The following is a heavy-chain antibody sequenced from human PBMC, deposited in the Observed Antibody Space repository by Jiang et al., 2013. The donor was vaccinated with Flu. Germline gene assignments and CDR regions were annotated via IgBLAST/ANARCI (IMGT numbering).Heavy chain of an antibody. CDR3: ARDLGAPSVWKWGDYFDY. D-gene: IGHD3-16*01. V-gene: IGHV1-46*01. J-gene: IGHJ4*02. CDR2: INPSGGTT. Sequence: KVSCKPSGYDFTENYIHWVRQAPGRGLEWVGIINPSGGTTRCAQKFKGRVTMTRDTSTSSVYMELRSLTSDDTAVYYCARDLGAPSVWKWGDYFDYWGQGTLVTVSS. CDR1: GYDFTENY.